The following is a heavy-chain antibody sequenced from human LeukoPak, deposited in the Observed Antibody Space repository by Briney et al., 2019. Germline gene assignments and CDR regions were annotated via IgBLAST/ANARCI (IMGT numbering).Heavy chain of an antibody. Sequence: GGSLRLSCAASGFTFSDYYMSWIRQAPGKGLEWVSYISSSGTTIYYVDSVKGRFTISRDNARNSLYLQMNSLRAEETAVYYCVRFVSTAAAGRSSGFDAWGRGTLVTVPS. V-gene: IGHV3-11*01. CDR2: ISSSGTTI. J-gene: IGHJ5*02. CDR1: GFTFSDYY. CDR3: VRFVSTAAAGRSSGFDA. D-gene: IGHD6-13*01.